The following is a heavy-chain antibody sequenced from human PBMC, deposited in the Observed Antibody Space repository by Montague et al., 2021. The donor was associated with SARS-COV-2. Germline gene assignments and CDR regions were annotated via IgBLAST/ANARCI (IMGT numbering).Heavy chain of an antibody. CDR2: ISFDGNDR. CDR1: GFSFSSYA. CDR3: ARVAQLLLGNPQNLFDP. V-gene: IGHV3-30-3*01. Sequence: SLRRSCAASGFSFSSYAMHWVRQPPGKGLEWLAVISFDGNDRYYAGSLRGRFTISRDNSKDTLYLQLTDLRSDDTGVYYCARVAQLLLGNPQNLFDPWGQGTLVTVST. D-gene: IGHD4-23*01. J-gene: IGHJ5*02.